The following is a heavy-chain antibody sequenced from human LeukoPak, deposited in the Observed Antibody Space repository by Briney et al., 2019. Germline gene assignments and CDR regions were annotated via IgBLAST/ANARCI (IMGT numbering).Heavy chain of an antibody. Sequence: SETLSLTCTVSGGSINSYQWSWIRQPPGKGLEWIGNIFHSGSTYYNPSLKSRVTISVDTSKNQFSLKLNSVTAADTAVYYCATRPRYFYGMDVWGQGTTVTVSS. J-gene: IGHJ6*02. CDR1: GGSINSYQ. CDR2: IFHSGST. CDR3: ATRPRYFYGMDV. V-gene: IGHV4-59*12.